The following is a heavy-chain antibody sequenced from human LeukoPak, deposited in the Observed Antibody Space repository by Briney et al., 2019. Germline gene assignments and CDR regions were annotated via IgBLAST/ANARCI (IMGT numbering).Heavy chain of an antibody. D-gene: IGHD2-2*02. J-gene: IGHJ4*02. CDR2: INSDGSST. V-gene: IGHV3-74*01. CDR3: ARVPSYCSSTSCYTGGFIDY. CDR1: GFTFSSYW. Sequence: GRSLRLSCAASGFTFSSYWMHWVRQAPGKGLVWVSRINSDGSSTSYADSVKGRFTISRDNAKNTLYLQMNSLRAEDTAVYYCARVPSYCSSTSCYTGGFIDYWGQGTLVTVSS.